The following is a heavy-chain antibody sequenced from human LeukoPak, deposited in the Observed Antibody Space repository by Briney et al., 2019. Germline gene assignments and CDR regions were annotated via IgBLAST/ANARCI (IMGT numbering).Heavy chain of an antibody. CDR3: ARVRGTIGGYFDN. V-gene: IGHV3-23*01. Sequence: PGGSLRLSCVASGFTFSTNAMNWVRQAPGKGLEWVSGISVSGGTTFYADSVKGRFTISRDNSKNTVYLQMNDLRGEDTAVYYCARVRGTIGGYFDNWGQGTLVTVSS. J-gene: IGHJ4*02. CDR1: GFTFSTNA. D-gene: IGHD3-10*01. CDR2: ISVSGGTT.